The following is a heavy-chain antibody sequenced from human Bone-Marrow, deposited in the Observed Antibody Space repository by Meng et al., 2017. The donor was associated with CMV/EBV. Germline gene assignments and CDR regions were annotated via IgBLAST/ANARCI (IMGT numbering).Heavy chain of an antibody. CDR1: GYTFTSYY. V-gene: IGHV1-46*01. J-gene: IGHJ2*01. CDR3: ARDRPVVPAAPVTWYFDL. CDR2: INPSGGST. D-gene: IGHD2-2*01. Sequence: ASVKVSCKASGYTFTSYYMHWVRQAPGQGLEWMGIINPSGGSTSYAQKFQGRVTMTRDTSISTAYMELSRLRSDDTAVYYCARDRPVVPAAPVTWYFDLWGRGTLVTVSS.